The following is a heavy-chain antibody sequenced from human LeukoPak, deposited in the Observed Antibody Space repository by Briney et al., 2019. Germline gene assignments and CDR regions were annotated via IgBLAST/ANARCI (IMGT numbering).Heavy chain of an antibody. Sequence: GGSLRHSCAASGFTFSSYGMHWVRQAPGKGLEWVAVIWYDGSNKYYADSVKGRFTISRDNSKNTLYLQMNSLRAEDTAVYYCARDMGQDSGSYYVSPFDYWGQGTLVTVSS. CDR2: IWYDGSNK. D-gene: IGHD1-26*01. J-gene: IGHJ4*02. CDR1: GFTFSSYG. V-gene: IGHV3-33*01. CDR3: ARDMGQDSGSYYVSPFDY.